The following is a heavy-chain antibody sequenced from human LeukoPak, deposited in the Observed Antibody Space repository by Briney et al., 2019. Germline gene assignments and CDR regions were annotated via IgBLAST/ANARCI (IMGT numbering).Heavy chain of an antibody. CDR3: ARDPIVAPGHEYFQH. CDR1: GDSIRSSSYY. Sequence: SETLSLTCTVSGDSIRSSSYYWGWIRQPPGKGLEWIGSIYYSGTTHYNSSLKSRVTMSVDTSKNQFSLKLSSVTAADTAVYYCARDPIVAPGHEYFQHWGQGTLVTVSS. J-gene: IGHJ1*01. CDR2: IYYSGTT. D-gene: IGHD6-13*01. V-gene: IGHV4-39*07.